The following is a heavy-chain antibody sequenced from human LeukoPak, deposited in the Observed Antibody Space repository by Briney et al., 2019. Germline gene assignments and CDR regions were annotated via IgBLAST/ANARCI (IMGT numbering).Heavy chain of an antibody. CDR1: GFTFSSYS. J-gene: IGHJ4*02. Sequence: GGSLRLSCAASGFTFSSYSMNWVRQAPGKGLEWVSYISSSSSTIYYADSVKGRFTISRDNAKNSLYLQMNSLRAEDTAVYYCARDTPRRLWFGEDYWGQGTLVTVTS. D-gene: IGHD3-10*01. V-gene: IGHV3-48*01. CDR3: ARDTPRRLWFGEDY. CDR2: ISSSSSTI.